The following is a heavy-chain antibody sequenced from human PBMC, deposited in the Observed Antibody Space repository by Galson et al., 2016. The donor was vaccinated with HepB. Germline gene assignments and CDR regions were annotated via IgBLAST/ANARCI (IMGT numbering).Heavy chain of an antibody. CDR1: GFSVSTNY. Sequence: SLRLSCAASGFSVSTNYMTWVRQAPGKGLEWVSVIYSLNRTYYADSVKGRFSISRDNSKNTLYLQMNSLRVDDTAVYYCARERAFGDLFPGPSSQRGSSFLDL. D-gene: IGHD3-10*01. CDR3: ARERAFGDLFPGPSSQRGSSFLDL. V-gene: IGHV3-66*03. J-gene: IGHJ2*01. CDR2: IYSLNRT.